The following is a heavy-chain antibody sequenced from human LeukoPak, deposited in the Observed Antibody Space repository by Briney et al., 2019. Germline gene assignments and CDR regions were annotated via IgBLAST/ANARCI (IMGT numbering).Heavy chain of an antibody. D-gene: IGHD2-2*01. V-gene: IGHV1-69*01. CDR2: IIPIFGTA. J-gene: IGHJ1*01. CDR1: GGTFSSYA. CDR3: ARAVYCSRTSCPAEYFQH. Sequence: SVTVSCTASGGTFSSYAISWVRQAPGQGLEWMGGIIPIFGTANYAQKFQGRVTITADESTSTAYMKLSSLGSEDTAVYYCARAVYCSRTSCPAEYFQHWGQGTLVTVSS.